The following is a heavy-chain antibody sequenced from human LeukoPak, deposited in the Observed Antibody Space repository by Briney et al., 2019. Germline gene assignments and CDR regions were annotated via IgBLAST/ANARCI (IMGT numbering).Heavy chain of an antibody. CDR2: MNPNSGNT. V-gene: IGHV1-8*01. J-gene: IGHJ5*02. D-gene: IGHD6-19*01. Sequence: ASVNVSFKASGYTFTSYDINWVRQATGQGLEWMGWMNPNSGNTGYAQKFQGRVTMTRNTSISTAYMELSSLRSEDTAVYYCARTSSGWYGGSFDPWGQGTLVTVSS. CDR1: GYTFTSYD. CDR3: ARTSSGWYGGSFDP.